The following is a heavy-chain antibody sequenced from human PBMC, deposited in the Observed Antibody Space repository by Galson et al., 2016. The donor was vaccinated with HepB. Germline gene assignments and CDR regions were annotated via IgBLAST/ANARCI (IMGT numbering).Heavy chain of an antibody. V-gene: IGHV1-69*13. Sequence: SVKASCKASGGTFSSYAITWVRQAPGQGLEWMGGIIPIFDIRKYAQRFQDTVTITADESTSTVYMELSSLRSEDTAVYYCARLRRAASNWNEVGYYYHGMDVWGQGTTVTVSS. CDR1: GGTFSSYA. D-gene: IGHD1-1*01. J-gene: IGHJ6*02. CDR3: ARLRRAASNWNEVGYYYHGMDV. CDR2: IIPIFDIR.